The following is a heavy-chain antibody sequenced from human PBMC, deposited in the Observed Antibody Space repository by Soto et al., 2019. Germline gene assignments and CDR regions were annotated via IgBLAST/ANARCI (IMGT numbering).Heavy chain of an antibody. D-gene: IGHD2-2*01. J-gene: IGHJ5*02. CDR3: ARGREVVPAAMPLKTNNWFDP. CDR1: GGSFSGYY. V-gene: IGHV4-34*01. Sequence: SETLSLTCAVYGGSFSGYYWSWIRQPPGKGLEWIGEINHSGSTNYNPSLKSRVTISVDTSKNQFSLKLSSVTAADTAVYYCARGREVVPAAMPLKTNNWFDPWGQGTLVTVSS. CDR2: INHSGST.